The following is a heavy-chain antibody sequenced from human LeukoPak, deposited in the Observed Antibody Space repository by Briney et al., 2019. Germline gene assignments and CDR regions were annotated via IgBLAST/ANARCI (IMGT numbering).Heavy chain of an antibody. CDR2: ISAYNGNT. CDR1: NYTFTSYG. V-gene: IGHV1-18*01. D-gene: IGHD3-3*01. J-gene: IGHJ4*02. Sequence: ASVKVSCKASNYTFTSYGISWVRQAPGQGLEWMGWISAYNGNTKYTQKLQGRVTMTTDTSTSTAYMELRSLRSDDTAVYYCARDFWSGYSHLDYWGQGTLVTVSS. CDR3: ARDFWSGYSHLDY.